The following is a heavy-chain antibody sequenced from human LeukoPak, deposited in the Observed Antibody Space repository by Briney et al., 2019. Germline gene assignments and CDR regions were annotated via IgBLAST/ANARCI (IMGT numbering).Heavy chain of an antibody. J-gene: IGHJ4*02. Sequence: GASVKVSCKASGGTFSSYAISWVRQAPGQGLEWMGRITPILGIANYAQKFQGRVTITADKSTSTAYMELSSLRSEDTAVYHCARGPRITMIVAYYFDYWGQGTLVTVSS. CDR1: GGTFSSYA. V-gene: IGHV1-69*04. D-gene: IGHD3-22*01. CDR3: ARGPRITMIVAYYFDY. CDR2: ITPILGIA.